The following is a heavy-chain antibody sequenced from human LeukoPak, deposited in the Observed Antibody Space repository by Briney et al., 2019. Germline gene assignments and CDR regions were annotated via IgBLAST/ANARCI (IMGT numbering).Heavy chain of an antibody. CDR1: GGTFSSYA. CDR3: ARYSGYERAFDY. D-gene: IGHD5-12*01. Sequence: ASVKVSCKASGGTFSSYAISWVRQAPGQGLEWMGRIIPILGIANYAQKLQGRVTITADKSTSTAYMELSSLRSEDTAVYYCARYSGYERAFDYWGQGTLVTVSS. V-gene: IGHV1-69*04. CDR2: IIPILGIA. J-gene: IGHJ4*02.